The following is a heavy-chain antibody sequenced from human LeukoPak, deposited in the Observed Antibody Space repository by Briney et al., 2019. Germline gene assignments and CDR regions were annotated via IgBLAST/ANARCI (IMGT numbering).Heavy chain of an antibody. CDR1: GFTFSSYS. D-gene: IGHD3-3*01. Sequence: EGSLRLSCAASGFTFSSYSMNWVRQAPGKGLKWVSYISSSSSTIYYADSVKGRFTISRDNAKNSLYLQMNSLRAEDTAVYYCARLTTYDFSRLWSEGTLVTVSS. J-gene: IGHJ4*02. CDR2: ISSSSSTI. V-gene: IGHV3-48*01. CDR3: ARLTTYDFSRL.